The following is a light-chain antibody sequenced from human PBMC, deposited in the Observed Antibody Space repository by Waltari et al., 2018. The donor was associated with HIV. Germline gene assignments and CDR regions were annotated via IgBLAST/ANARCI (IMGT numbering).Light chain of an antibody. V-gene: IGKV3-11*01. CDR3: QQRSNWPSLT. Sequence: EIVLTQSPVTLSLSPGERATLSCRASQSVGSYLALYHPKPGQAPRPLIYYASNRATGIPARFRGSGSGTDFTLTISSLEPEDFAVYYCQQRSNWPSLTFGGGTKVEIK. CDR1: QSVGSY. J-gene: IGKJ4*01. CDR2: YAS.